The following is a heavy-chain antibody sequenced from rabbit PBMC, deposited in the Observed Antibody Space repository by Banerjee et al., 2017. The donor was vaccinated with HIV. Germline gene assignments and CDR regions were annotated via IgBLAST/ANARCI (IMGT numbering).Heavy chain of an antibody. D-gene: IGHD2-1*01. CDR3: ARQYDL. V-gene: IGHV1S40*01. CDR2: IYAGSSGST. Sequence: QSLEESGGDLVKPGASLTLTCTASGFSFSSGYWMCWVRQAPGKGLEWIACIYAGSSGSTYYASWAKGRFTISKTSSTTVTLQMTSLTAADTATYFCARQYDLWGQGTLVTVS. CDR1: GFSFSSGYW. J-gene: IGHJ6*01.